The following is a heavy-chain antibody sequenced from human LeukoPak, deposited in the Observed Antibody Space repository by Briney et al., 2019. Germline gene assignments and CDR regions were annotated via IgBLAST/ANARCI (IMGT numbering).Heavy chain of an antibody. J-gene: IGHJ3*02. D-gene: IGHD3-22*01. Sequence: ASVKVSCKVSGYTLTELSMHWVRQAPGKGLEWMGGFDPEDGETIYAQKFQGRVTMTEDTPTDTAYMELSSLRSEDTAVYYCATRLYYYDSSGYAFDIWGQGTMDTVSS. CDR3: ATRLYYYDSSGYAFDI. CDR2: FDPEDGET. V-gene: IGHV1-24*01. CDR1: GYTLTELS.